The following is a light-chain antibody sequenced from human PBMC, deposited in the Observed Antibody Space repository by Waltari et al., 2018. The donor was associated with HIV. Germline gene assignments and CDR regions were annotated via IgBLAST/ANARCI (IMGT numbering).Light chain of an antibody. CDR3: QQYYNYPWT. J-gene: IGKJ1*01. CDR1: QGISSY. Sequence: AIRMTQSPSSFSASTGDRVTITCRASQGISSYLAWFQQEQGKAPKLLIYAASTLQTGVPSRFSGIGSGTDFTLTISSLQSEDFATYYCQQYYNYPWTFGQGTKVDI. CDR2: AAS. V-gene: IGKV1-8*01.